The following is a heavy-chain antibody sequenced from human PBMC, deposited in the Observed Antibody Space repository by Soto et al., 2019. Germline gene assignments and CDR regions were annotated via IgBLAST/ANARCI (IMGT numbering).Heavy chain of an antibody. CDR2: INHSGST. CDR3: AAGGPSSESGV. V-gene: IGHV4-34*01. CDR1: GGSFSGYY. D-gene: IGHD3-16*01. J-gene: IGHJ4*02. Sequence: PSETLSLTCAVYGGSFSGYYWSWIRQPPGKGLEWIGEINHSGSTNYNPSLKSRVTISVDTSKNQFSLKLSSVTAADTAVYYCAAGGPSSESGVWGQGTLVTVSS.